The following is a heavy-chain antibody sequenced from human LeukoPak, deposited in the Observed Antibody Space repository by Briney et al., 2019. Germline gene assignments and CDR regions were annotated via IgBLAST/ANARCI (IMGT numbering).Heavy chain of an antibody. CDR2: IKPDGSAQ. Sequence: PGGSLRLSCATSGFTFSSNWMSWVRHVPGRGLDWVANIKPDGSAQYYAASVKGRFTVSRDNAKNSLYLQMNSLRAEDTAVYYCAKDRGGSGWYFDYWGQGTLVTVSS. D-gene: IGHD6-19*01. J-gene: IGHJ4*02. CDR3: AKDRGGSGWYFDY. CDR1: GFTFSSNW. V-gene: IGHV3-7*01.